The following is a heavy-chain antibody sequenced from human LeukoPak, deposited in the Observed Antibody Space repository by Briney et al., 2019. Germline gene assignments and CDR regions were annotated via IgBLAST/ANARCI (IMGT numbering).Heavy chain of an antibody. CDR2: ISSSSSYI. D-gene: IGHD6-6*01. CDR3: ARSAYSSSSLGNFDY. V-gene: IGHV3-21*01. CDR1: GFTFSSYS. J-gene: IGHJ4*02. Sequence: RSLRLSCAASGFTFSSYSMNWVRQAPGKGLEWVSSISSSSSYIYYADSVKGRFTISRDNAKNSLYLQMNSLRAEDTAVYYCARSAYSSSSLGNFDYWGQGTLVTVSS.